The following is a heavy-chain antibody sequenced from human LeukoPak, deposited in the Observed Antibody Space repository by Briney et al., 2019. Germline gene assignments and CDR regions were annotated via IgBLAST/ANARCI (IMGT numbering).Heavy chain of an antibody. CDR3: ARRASLILGQIAAYYMDV. J-gene: IGHJ6*03. CDR1: GYTFTGYY. D-gene: IGHD3-22*01. CDR2: ISAYNGNT. Sequence: ASVKVSCKASGYTFTGYYMHWVRQAPGQGLEWMGWISAYNGNTNYAQKLQGRVTMTTDTSTSTAYMELRSLRSDDTAVYYCARRASLILGQIAAYYMDVWGKGTTVTVSS. V-gene: IGHV1-18*04.